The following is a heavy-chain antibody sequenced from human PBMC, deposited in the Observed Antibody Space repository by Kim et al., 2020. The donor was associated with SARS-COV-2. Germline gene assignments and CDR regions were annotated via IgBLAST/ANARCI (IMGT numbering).Heavy chain of an antibody. CDR2: ISSSSSYI. D-gene: IGHD4-17*01. Sequence: GGSLRLSCAASGFTFSSYSMNWVRQAPGKGLEWVSSISSSSSYIYYADSVKGRFTISRDNAKNSLYLQMNSLRAEDTAVYYCARDLKATVTTFHYYYGMDVWGQGTTVTVSS. CDR1: GFTFSSYS. CDR3: ARDLKATVTTFHYYYGMDV. J-gene: IGHJ6*02. V-gene: IGHV3-21*01.